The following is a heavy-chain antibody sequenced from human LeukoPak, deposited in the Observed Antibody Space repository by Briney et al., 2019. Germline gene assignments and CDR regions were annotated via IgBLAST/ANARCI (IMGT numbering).Heavy chain of an antibody. J-gene: IGHJ1*01. CDR2: INPNSGGT. V-gene: IGHV1-2*02. D-gene: IGHD6-13*01. CDR1: GYTFTGYY. Sequence: ASVTVSCKTSGYTFTGYYMHWVRQAPGQGLEWMGWINPNSGGTNYAQKFQGRVTMTRDTSISTAYMELSRLRSDDTAVYYCARGTLEIAAAGTGWYFQHWGQGTLVTVSS. CDR3: ARGTLEIAAAGTGWYFQH.